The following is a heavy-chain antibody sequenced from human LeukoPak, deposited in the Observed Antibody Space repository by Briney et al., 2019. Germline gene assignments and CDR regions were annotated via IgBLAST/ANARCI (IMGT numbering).Heavy chain of an antibody. CDR2: FSGSGTST. CDR3: AKSGAGRYDY. Sequence: PGESLRLSCVGSGFTFRNSAMNWVRQAPGKGLELVSSFSGSGTSTYYADSVKGRFTISRDNSKNTLFLQMNSLRADDTAVYYCAKSGAGRYDYWGQGTLVTVSS. CDR1: GFTFRNSA. D-gene: IGHD5-12*01. J-gene: IGHJ4*02. V-gene: IGHV3-23*01.